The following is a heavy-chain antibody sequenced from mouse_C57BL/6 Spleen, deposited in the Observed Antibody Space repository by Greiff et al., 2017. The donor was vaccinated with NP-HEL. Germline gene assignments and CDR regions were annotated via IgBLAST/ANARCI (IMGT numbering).Heavy chain of an antibody. CDR3: ASRSYYDYDEGENY. CDR2: IHPKSGST. CDR1: GYTFTSYW. Sequence: QVQLQQPGAELVKPGASVKLSCKASGYTFTSYWMHWVKQRPGQGLEWIGMIHPKSGSTNYNEKFKSKATLTVDKSSSTAYMQLSSLTSEDSAVYYCASRSYYDYDEGENYWGQGTTLTVSS. J-gene: IGHJ2*01. D-gene: IGHD2-4*01. V-gene: IGHV1-64*01.